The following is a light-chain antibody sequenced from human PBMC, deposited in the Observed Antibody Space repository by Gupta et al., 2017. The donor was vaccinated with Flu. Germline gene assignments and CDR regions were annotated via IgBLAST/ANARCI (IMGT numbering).Light chain of an antibody. CDR1: SSNIRSNY. CDR2: RNN. J-gene: IGLJ3*02. Sequence: QSVLAQPPSATGPPGQRVTISCSGSSSNIRSNYVYWSQQLPGTAPKLLIYRNNQRPSGVPDRFSGSKSGTSASLAISGLRSEDEADYYCAAWDDSLSGGVFGGGTKLTVL. V-gene: IGLV1-47*01. CDR3: AAWDDSLSGGV.